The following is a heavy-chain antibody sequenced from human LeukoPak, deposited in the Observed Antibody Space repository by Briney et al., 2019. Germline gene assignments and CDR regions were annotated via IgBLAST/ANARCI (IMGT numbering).Heavy chain of an antibody. V-gene: IGHV4-61*02. Sequence: PSETLSLTCTVSGGSISSGSYYWSWIRQPAGKGLEWIGRIYTSGSTNYNPSLKSRVTISVDTSKNQFSLKLSSVTAADTAVYYCARWTTVTLDAFDIWGQGTMVTVSS. CDR1: GGSISSGSYY. CDR3: ARWTTVTLDAFDI. J-gene: IGHJ3*02. CDR2: IYTSGST. D-gene: IGHD4-17*01.